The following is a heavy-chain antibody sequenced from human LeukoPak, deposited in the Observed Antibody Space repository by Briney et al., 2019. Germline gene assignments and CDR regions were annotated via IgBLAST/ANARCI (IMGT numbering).Heavy chain of an antibody. Sequence: SGPALVKPPQTLTLTCTFSGFSLSTSGMCVSWIRQPPGKALEWLALIDWDNDKYYSTSLKTRLTVSKDTSKNQWFLTLTTMDPVDTATYYCARMSYDILTGYYKGAFDIWGQGTMVTVSS. CDR3: ARMSYDILTGYYKGAFDI. D-gene: IGHD3-9*01. CDR2: IDWDNDK. J-gene: IGHJ3*02. CDR1: GFSLSTSGMC. V-gene: IGHV2-70*01.